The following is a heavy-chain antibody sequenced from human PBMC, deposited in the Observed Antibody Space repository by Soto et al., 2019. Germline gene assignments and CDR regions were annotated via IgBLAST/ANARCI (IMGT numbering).Heavy chain of an antibody. J-gene: IGHJ4*02. CDR1: GGTFSSYT. CDR2: IIPILGIA. V-gene: IGHV1-69*08. D-gene: IGHD2-21*02. Sequence: QVQLVQSGAEVKKPGSSVKVSCKASGGTFSSYTISWVRQAPGQGLEWMGRIIPILGIANYAQKFQGRVTMTADKPTSTAYMELSSLRSEDTAVYYCARDRGDGRENYWGQGTLVTVSS. CDR3: ARDRGDGRENY.